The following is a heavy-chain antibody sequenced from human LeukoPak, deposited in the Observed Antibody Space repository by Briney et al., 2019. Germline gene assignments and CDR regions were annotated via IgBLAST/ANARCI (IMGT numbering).Heavy chain of an antibody. D-gene: IGHD6-13*01. V-gene: IGHV3-9*01. J-gene: IGHJ4*02. Sequence: GRSLRLSCAASGFTFNDYAMPWVRHAPGKGLEWVSGISWNSGSIGYADSVKGRFTISRDNAKNSLYLQMNSLRAEDTALYYCAKDEESIAASGKGPPDWGQGTLVTVSS. CDR1: GFTFNDYA. CDR3: AKDEESIAASGKGPPD. CDR2: ISWNSGSI.